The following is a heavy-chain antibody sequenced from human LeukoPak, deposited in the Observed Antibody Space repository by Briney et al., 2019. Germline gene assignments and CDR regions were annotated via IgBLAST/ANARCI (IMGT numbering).Heavy chain of an antibody. D-gene: IGHD4-4*01. CDR1: GFTLDDYA. J-gene: IGHJ4*02. Sequence: GGSLRLSCAASGFTLDDYAMRWVRHAPGKGLEWVSGISWNSGSIGYADSVKGRFTISRDNAKNSLYLQMNSLRAEDTALYYCAKRDGYSYYFDYWGQGTLVTVSS. V-gene: IGHV3-9*01. CDR2: ISWNSGSI. CDR3: AKRDGYSYYFDY.